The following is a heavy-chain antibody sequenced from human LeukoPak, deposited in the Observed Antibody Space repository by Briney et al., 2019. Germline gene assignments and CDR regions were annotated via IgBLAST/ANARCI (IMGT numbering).Heavy chain of an antibody. Sequence: GRSLRLSCVASGFTFSYYGMHWVRQAPGKGLEWVAVVSNDGGTKYYGDSVKGRFSISRDNSKNTLSLQMDSLRTEDTAVYYCAKEASVTYREGFDHWGQGTLVTVSS. CDR1: GFTFSYYG. CDR3: AKEASVTYREGFDH. V-gene: IGHV3-30*18. D-gene: IGHD3-10*01. J-gene: IGHJ4*02. CDR2: VSNDGGTK.